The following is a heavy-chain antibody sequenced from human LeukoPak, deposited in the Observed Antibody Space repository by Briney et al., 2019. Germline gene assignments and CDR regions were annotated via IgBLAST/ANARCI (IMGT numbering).Heavy chain of an antibody. D-gene: IGHD5-24*01. CDR1: GFTFSSYS. CDR2: ISGSSSPI. Sequence: GGSLRLSCAASGFTFSSYSMNWVRQAPGKGLEWVSYISGSSSPIYYADSVKGRFTISRDNAKNSLYLQMNSLRAEDTAVYYCARGIRGRWPLRYYYYMDVWGKGTTVTVSS. CDR3: ARGIRGRWPLRYYYYMDV. V-gene: IGHV3-48*01. J-gene: IGHJ6*03.